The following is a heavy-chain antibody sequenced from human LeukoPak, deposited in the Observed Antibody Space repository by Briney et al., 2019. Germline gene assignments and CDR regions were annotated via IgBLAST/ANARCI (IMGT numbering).Heavy chain of an antibody. V-gene: IGHV3-33*08. D-gene: IGHD3-10*01. J-gene: IGHJ4*02. Sequence: PGGSLRLSCAASGFTFSSYGMHWVRQAPGKGLEWVAVIWRDVSDKYYADSVKGRFTVSRDNSRNTLYLEMNSLRAEDTAVYYCAREWFGETRWPMDYWGQGTLVTVSS. CDR2: IWRDVSDK. CDR3: AREWFGETRWPMDY. CDR1: GFTFSSYG.